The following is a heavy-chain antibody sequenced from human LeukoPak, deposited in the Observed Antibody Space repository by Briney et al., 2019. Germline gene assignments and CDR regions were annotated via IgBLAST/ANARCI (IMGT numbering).Heavy chain of an antibody. CDR3: TRVIVATKDH. V-gene: IGHV3-49*04. J-gene: IGHJ4*02. D-gene: IGHD5-12*01. CDR2: IRSKAYGGTP. CDR1: GFTFGDYA. Sequence: GRSLRLSCTGSGFTFGDYAMNWVRQAPGKGLEWVGFIRSKAYGGTPEYAASVKGRFTISRDDSKSIAYLQMNSLKTEDTAVYYCTRVIVATKDHWGQGTLVTVSS.